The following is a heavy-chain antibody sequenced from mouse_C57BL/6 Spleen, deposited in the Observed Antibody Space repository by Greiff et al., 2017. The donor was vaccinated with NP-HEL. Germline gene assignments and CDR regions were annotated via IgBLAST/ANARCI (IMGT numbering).Heavy chain of an antibody. CDR1: GYTFTSYW. V-gene: IGHV1-69*01. CDR2: IDPSDSYT. CDR3: ARSELGQEYYFDY. J-gene: IGHJ2*01. D-gene: IGHD4-1*01. Sequence: QVQLQQPGAELVMPGASVKLSCKASGYTFTSYWMPWVKQRPGQGLEWIGEIDPSDSYTNYNQKFKGKSTLTVDKSSSTAYMQLSSLTSEDSAVYYCARSELGQEYYFDYWGQGTTLTGSS.